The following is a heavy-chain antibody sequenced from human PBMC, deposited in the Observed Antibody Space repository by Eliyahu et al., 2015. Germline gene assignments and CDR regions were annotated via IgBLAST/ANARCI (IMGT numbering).Heavy chain of an antibody. CDR2: IKQDGSEK. CDR1: GFSFRIXW. J-gene: IGHJ4*02. D-gene: IGHD2-15*01. Sequence: EVQLVESGGGLVQPGGSLRLSCAASGFSFRIXWMXWVRQAPGKGLEWVANIKQDGSEKYYVDSVKGRFTISRDNAKNSLYLQMNSLRAEDTAVYYCARPDLGYCSGGSCYSHYWGQGTLVTVSS. CDR3: ARPDLGYCSGGSCYSHY. V-gene: IGHV3-7*03.